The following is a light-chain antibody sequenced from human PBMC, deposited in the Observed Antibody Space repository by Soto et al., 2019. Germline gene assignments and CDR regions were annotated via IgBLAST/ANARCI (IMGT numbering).Light chain of an antibody. J-gene: IGKJ5*01. CDR1: LSVSSSY. CDR3: QQYGSSPPIT. V-gene: IGKV3-20*01. CDR2: GAS. Sequence: EIVLTQSPGTLSLSPGERATLSCRASLSVSSSYLAWYQQKPGQAPRLLIYGASSRATGIPHRFSGSGSGRDFSLTINRLEPEDSAVYYCQQYGSSPPITFGQGTRLEIK.